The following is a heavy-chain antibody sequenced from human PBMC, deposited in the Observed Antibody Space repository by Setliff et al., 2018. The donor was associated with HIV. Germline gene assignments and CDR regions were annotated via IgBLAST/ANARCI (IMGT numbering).Heavy chain of an antibody. Sequence: SETLSLTCTVSGGSIRTEDVYWSWIRQAPGKGLEWIGHIYYSGTIYYNPSLKSRLIISVDMSKNQFSLNLNSVIAADTAVYFCARVAYDFSTIYYYENWFDPWGQGTLVTVSS. CDR2: IYYSGTI. J-gene: IGHJ5*02. CDR3: ARVAYDFSTIYYYENWFDP. V-gene: IGHV4-30-4*01. CDR1: GGSIRTEDVY. D-gene: IGHD3-22*01.